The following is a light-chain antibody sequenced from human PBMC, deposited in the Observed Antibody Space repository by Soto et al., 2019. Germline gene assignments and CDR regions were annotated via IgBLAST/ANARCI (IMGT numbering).Light chain of an antibody. CDR1: QSFSSTY. CDR3: QQYNNWPLIT. J-gene: IGKJ5*01. V-gene: IGKV3-15*01. CDR2: GAS. Sequence: EIVLTQSPGTLSLSPGSRATLSCRASQSFSSTYLAWYQQKPAPAPTLLISGASTRATGVPAWFSGSGSGTEFSLTISSLLSEDFAVYYCQQYNNWPLITFGQGTRLEIK.